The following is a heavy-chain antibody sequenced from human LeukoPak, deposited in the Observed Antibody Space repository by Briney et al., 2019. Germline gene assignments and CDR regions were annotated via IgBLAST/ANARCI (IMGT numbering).Heavy chain of an antibody. CDR1: GYPINNAYY. V-gene: IGHV4-38-2*01. CDR2: LYHPDST. CDR3: ARQYDSYFYYYLDL. Sequence: SDTLSLTCGVSGYPINNAYYWVWIRQPPGKGLGWIGSLYHPDSTYYNPSLKSRVTMSVDTSRNQFSLRLSFVTAADMAVYYCARQYDSYFYYYLDLWGTGTTVTVSS. J-gene: IGHJ6*03. D-gene: IGHD2-2*01.